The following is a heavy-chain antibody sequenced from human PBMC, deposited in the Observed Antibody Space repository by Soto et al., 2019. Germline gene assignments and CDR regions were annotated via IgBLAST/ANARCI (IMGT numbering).Heavy chain of an antibody. CDR2: LWYDGNTK. CDR3: TRDLSRPASSWKKDAFNI. J-gene: IGHJ3*02. V-gene: IGHV3-33*01. D-gene: IGHD1-1*01. Sequence: QVQVVESGGGVIQPGRSLTLSCAVSGVSLRASGMHWVRQAPGKGPEWVAVLWYDGNTKYYADSVKGRFTISRDTLKNTLYLEMNSLRAEDTAVYYCTRDLSRPASSWKKDAFNIWGQGTMVTVSS. CDR1: GVSLRASG.